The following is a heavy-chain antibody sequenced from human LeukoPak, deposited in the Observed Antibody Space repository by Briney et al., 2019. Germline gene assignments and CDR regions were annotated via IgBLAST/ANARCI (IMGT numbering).Heavy chain of an antibody. Sequence: PGGSLRLSCVASGFTFADHAMHWVRRAPGQGLEWVTGINWNNDGTVYAASVKGRFTASRDNAKNTLYLQMNGLRPEDTAFYYCARDDYNTLGYNFHHWGQGTLVTVSS. D-gene: IGHD1-1*01. V-gene: IGHV3-9*01. CDR1: GFTFADHA. J-gene: IGHJ1*01. CDR2: INWNNDGT. CDR3: ARDDYNTLGYNFHH.